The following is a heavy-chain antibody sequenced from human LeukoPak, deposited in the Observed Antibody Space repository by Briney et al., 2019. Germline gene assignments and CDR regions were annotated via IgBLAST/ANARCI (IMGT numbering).Heavy chain of an antibody. V-gene: IGHV3-30*04. D-gene: IGHD3-22*01. J-gene: IGHJ3*02. Sequence: GGSLRLSCAASGFTFSSYAMHWVRQAPGKGLEWVAVISYDGSNKYYADSVKGRFTISRDNSKNTLYLQMNSLRAEDTAVYYCAKDRVRSSGYPDAFDIWGQGTMVTVSS. CDR1: GFTFSSYA. CDR3: AKDRVRSSGYPDAFDI. CDR2: ISYDGSNK.